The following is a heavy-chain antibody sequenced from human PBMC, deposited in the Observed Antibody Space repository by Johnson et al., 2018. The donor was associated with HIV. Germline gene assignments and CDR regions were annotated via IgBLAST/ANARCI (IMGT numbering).Heavy chain of an antibody. CDR1: GFTFSSYG. D-gene: IGHD1-26*01. Sequence: QVTLVESGGGVVQPGRSLRLSCASSGFTFSSYGMHWVRQAPGKGLEWVAVIGYDGSNKYYADSVKGRFTISRDNSKNTLYLQMNSLRAEDTAVYYCVKGVVGAEDVFDIWGQGTMVTVSS. CDR2: IGYDGSNK. J-gene: IGHJ3*02. V-gene: IGHV3-33*06. CDR3: VKGVVGAEDVFDI.